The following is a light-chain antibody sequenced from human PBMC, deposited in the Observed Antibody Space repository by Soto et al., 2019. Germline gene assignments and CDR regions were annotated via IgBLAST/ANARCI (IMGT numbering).Light chain of an antibody. V-gene: IGLV2-14*01. CDR2: DVT. CDR3: GSITRSSTSV. J-gene: IGLJ1*01. CDR1: SSDVGGFEY. Sequence: QSVVGQPASVSGSTGQSITISCTGTSSDVGGFEYVSWYQHQPGKAPKLIIYDVTKRPSGVSNRFSGSKSGNTASLTISGIQAEDEGDYYCGSITRSSTSVFGTGTKVTVL.